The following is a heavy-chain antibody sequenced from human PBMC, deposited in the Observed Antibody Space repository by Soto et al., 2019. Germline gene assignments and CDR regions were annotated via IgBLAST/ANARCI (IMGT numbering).Heavy chain of an antibody. V-gene: IGHV3-30-3*01. CDR3: ARDRSFGTSGYYSWDL. Sequence: PGGSLRLSCAASGFIFTNYAMHWVRQAPGRGLEWVAVISSNGGNADSADSVKGRFTIPKDNSKNTVFLRMDSLRPEDSAIYYCARDRSFGTSGYYSWDLWGQGTLVTVSS. D-gene: IGHD3-22*01. J-gene: IGHJ5*02. CDR1: GFIFTNYA. CDR2: ISSNGGNA.